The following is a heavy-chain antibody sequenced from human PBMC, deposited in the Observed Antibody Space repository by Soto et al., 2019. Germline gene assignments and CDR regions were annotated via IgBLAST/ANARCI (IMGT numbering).Heavy chain of an antibody. CDR1: EFTFSSYG. D-gene: IGHD3-22*01. Sequence: QVQLVESGGGVVQPGKSLTLSCAASEFTFSSYGIHWVRQAPGKGLEWVAIISYDGNNKQYADSVKGRYTISRDNSKSPVHLQMNSLRVEDTAVYYCARDTYYHDSSGYYVFDYWGQGTLVTVSS. J-gene: IGHJ4*02. CDR3: ARDTYYHDSSGYYVFDY. CDR2: ISYDGNNK. V-gene: IGHV3-30*03.